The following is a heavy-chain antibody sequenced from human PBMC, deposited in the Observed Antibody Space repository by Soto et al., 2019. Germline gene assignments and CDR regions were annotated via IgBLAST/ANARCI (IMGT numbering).Heavy chain of an antibody. D-gene: IGHD1-26*01. CDR1: GGSISSYY. CDR2: MYFRGST. Sequence: PSETLSLTCTVSGGSISSYYWSWIRQPPGKGLEWIGYMYFRGSTNYNPSLKSRVTISVDTSKNQFSLKLSSVTAADTAVYYCARDRSWSYYPAFFDYWGQGILVTVSS. CDR3: ARDRSWSYYPAFFDY. J-gene: IGHJ4*02. V-gene: IGHV4-59*01.